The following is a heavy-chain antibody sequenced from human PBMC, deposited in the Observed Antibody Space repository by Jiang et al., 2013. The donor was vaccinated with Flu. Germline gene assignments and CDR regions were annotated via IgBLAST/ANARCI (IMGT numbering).Heavy chain of an antibody. CDR2: IYHSGST. Sequence: AVSGGSISSGGYSWSWIRQPPGKGLEWIGYIYHSGSTYYNPSLKSRVTISVDRSKNQFSLKLSSVTAADTAVYYCARARGGFYFDYWGQGTLVTVSS. D-gene: IGHD5-12*01. V-gene: IGHV4-30-2*01. CDR3: ARARGGFYFDY. CDR1: GGSISSGGYS. J-gene: IGHJ4*02.